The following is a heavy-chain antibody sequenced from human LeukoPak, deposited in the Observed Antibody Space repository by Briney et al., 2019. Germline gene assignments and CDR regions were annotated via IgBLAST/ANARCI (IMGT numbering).Heavy chain of an antibody. CDR2: IYYSGST. CDR3: ARPDYGDYMFAFDI. D-gene: IGHD4-17*01. CDR1: GGSISSSSYY. J-gene: IGHJ3*02. Sequence: PSETLSLTCTVSGGSISSSSYYWGWIRQPPGKGLEWIGSIYYSGSTYYNPSLKSRVTISVGTSKNQFSRKLSSVTAADTAVYYCARPDYGDYMFAFDIWGQGTMVTVSS. V-gene: IGHV4-39*01.